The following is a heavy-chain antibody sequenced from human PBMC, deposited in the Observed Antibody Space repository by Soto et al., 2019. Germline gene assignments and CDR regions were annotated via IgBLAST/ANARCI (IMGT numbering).Heavy chain of an antibody. D-gene: IGHD3-3*01. CDR2: IYYSGST. Sequence: SETLSLTCTVSGGSVSSGSYYWSWIRQPPGKGLEWIGYIYYSGSTNYNPSLKSRVTISVDTSKNQFSLKLSSVTAADTAVYYCARSLRFLEWLFDYWGQGTLVTVSS. V-gene: IGHV4-61*01. J-gene: IGHJ4*02. CDR1: GGSVSSGSYY. CDR3: ARSLRFLEWLFDY.